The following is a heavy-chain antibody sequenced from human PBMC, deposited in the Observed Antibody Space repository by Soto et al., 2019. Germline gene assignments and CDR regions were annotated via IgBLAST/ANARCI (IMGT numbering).Heavy chain of an antibody. Sequence: GGSLRLSCTGSGFTLSDHYIDWVRQAPGKGLEWVGRSRDKAQGYSTTYAASVKGRFTTSRDESKNSVYLQMNSLRVEDTAVYFCTKDGRFDSDGSLYYYYYGMDVWGQGTTVTVSS. CDR2: SRDKAQGYST. CDR3: TKDGRFDSDGSLYYYYYGMDV. J-gene: IGHJ6*02. V-gene: IGHV3-72*01. D-gene: IGHD2-15*01. CDR1: GFTLSDHY.